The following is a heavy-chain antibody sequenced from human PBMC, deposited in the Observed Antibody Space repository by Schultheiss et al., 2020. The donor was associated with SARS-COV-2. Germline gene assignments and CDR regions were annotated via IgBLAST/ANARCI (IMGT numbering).Heavy chain of an antibody. D-gene: IGHD3-10*01. J-gene: IGHJ4*02. V-gene: IGHV4-59*08. Sequence: SETLSLTCTVSGGSISSYYWSWIRQPPGKGLEWIGYIYYSGSTYYNPSLKSRVTISVDTSKNQFSLKLSSVTAADTAVYYCARLFRYYGSGTSWGQGTLVTVSS. CDR1: GGSISSYY. CDR2: IYYSGST. CDR3: ARLFRYYGSGTS.